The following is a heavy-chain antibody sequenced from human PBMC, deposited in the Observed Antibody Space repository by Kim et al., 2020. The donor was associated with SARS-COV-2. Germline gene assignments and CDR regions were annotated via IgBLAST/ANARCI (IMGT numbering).Heavy chain of an antibody. Sequence: SETLSHTCTVSGCSISSGGYYWSWIRQHPGKGLEWIGYIYYSGSTYYNPSLKSRVTISVDTSKNQFSLKLSSVTAADTAVYYCARVLGAITIFGVVIVNWFDPWGQGTLVTVSS. J-gene: IGHJ5*02. CDR3: ARVLGAITIFGVVIVNWFDP. CDR1: GCSISSGGYY. CDR2: IYYSGST. V-gene: IGHV4-31*03. D-gene: IGHD3-3*01.